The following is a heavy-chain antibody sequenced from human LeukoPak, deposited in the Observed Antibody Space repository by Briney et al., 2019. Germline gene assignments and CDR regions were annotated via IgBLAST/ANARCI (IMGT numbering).Heavy chain of an antibody. Sequence: GGSLRLSCAASGFTFSSCAMHWVRQAPGKGLEWAAVISYDGSNKYYADSVKGRFTISRDNSKNTLYLQMNSLRTEDTAVYYCTRDMGYRFDFWGQGTLVTVSS. D-gene: IGHD5-18*01. CDR1: GFTFSSCA. V-gene: IGHV3-30*04. CDR2: ISYDGSNK. CDR3: TRDMGYRFDF. J-gene: IGHJ4*02.